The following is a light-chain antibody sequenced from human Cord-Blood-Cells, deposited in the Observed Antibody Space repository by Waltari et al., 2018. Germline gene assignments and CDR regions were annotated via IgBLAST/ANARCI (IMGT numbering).Light chain of an antibody. Sequence: QSALSQPPSASGSPGRSDTISCPGTSSDVGGYKYVSWYQQHPAKAPKLMIYEVSKRPSGVPDRFSGSKSGNTASLTVSELQAEDEADYYCSSYAGSNNFVFGTGTKVTVL. CDR1: SSDVGGYKY. J-gene: IGLJ1*01. CDR2: EVS. CDR3: SSYAGSNNFV. V-gene: IGLV2-8*01.